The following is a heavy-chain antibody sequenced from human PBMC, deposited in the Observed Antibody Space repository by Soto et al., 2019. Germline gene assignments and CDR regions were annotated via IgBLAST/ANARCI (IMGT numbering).Heavy chain of an antibody. D-gene: IGHD2-15*01. J-gene: IGHJ4*02. CDR1: GFTFSSYA. Sequence: GGSLRLSCAASGFTFSSYAMSWVRQAPGKGLEWVSAISGSGGSTYYADSVKGRFTISRDNSKNTLYLQMNSLRAEDTAVYYCAKDLAPLGDPLYYFDYWGQGTLVTVSS. V-gene: IGHV3-23*01. CDR3: AKDLAPLGDPLYYFDY. CDR2: ISGSGGST.